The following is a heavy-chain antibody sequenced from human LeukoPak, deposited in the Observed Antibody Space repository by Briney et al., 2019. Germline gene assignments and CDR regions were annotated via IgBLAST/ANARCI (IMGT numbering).Heavy chain of an antibody. CDR1: GYTFTGYY. J-gene: IGHJ6*03. CDR2: INPNSGGT. CDR3: ARDSRHHPRLHLVFSSSWYRGYYMDV. V-gene: IGHV1-2*02. Sequence: ASVKVSCKASGYTFTGYYMHWVRQAPGQGLEWMGWINPNSGGTNYAQKFQGRVTMTRDTSISTAYMELSRLRSDDTAVYYCARDSRHHPRLHLVFSSSWYRGYYMDVWGKGTTVTVSS. D-gene: IGHD6-13*01.